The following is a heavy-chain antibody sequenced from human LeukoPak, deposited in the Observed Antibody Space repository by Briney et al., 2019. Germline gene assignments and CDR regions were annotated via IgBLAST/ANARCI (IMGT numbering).Heavy chain of an antibody. CDR2: FDPEYGET. CDR1: GYTLTEVS. CDR3: TTEGHDY. J-gene: IGHJ4*02. V-gene: IGHV1-24*01. Sequence: ASVKASCKLSGYTLTEVSVAWVRQAPGKGLEWMGGFDPEYGETVYTQKFQGRFTMTEDTSADTAYMELSSLKSEDTAVYYCTTEGHDYWGQGTLVTVSS.